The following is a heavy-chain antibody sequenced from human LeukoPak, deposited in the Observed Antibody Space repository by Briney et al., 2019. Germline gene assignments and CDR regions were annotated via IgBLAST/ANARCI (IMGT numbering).Heavy chain of an antibody. CDR1: GGTFSSYA. D-gene: IGHD3-22*01. V-gene: IGHV1-69*04. J-gene: IGHJ4*02. CDR3: ARRPPVYYYDSSGYFSLYFDY. Sequence: PVKVSCKASGGTFSSYAISWVRQAPGQGLEWTGRIIPILGIANYAQKFQGRVTITADKSTSTAYMELSSLRSEDTAVYYCARRPPVYYYDSSGYFSLYFDYWGQGTLVTVSS. CDR2: IIPILGIA.